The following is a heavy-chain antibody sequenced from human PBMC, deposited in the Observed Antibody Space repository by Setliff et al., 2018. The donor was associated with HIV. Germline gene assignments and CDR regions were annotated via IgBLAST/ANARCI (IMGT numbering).Heavy chain of an antibody. D-gene: IGHD1-1*01. Sequence: GGSLRLSCEASGFTFSSYWMHWVRQAPGKGLVWVSRMNSDGSTINYADSVKGRFTISRDNSKNTLYLQMNSLTPEDTAVYYCAKPRLYNSALENWGQGTLVTVSS. CDR2: MNSDGSTI. J-gene: IGHJ4*02. V-gene: IGHV3-74*01. CDR3: AKPRLYNSALEN. CDR1: GFTFSSYW.